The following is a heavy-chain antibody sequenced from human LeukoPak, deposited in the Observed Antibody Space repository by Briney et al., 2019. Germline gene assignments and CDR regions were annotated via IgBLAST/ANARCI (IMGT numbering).Heavy chain of an antibody. V-gene: IGHV1-2*02. Sequence: GASVKVSCKASGYIFTGYYMHWVRQAPGQGLEWMGWINPNSGGTNNAQKFQRGVSMTRDTSISTAYMALSRLRSDDTAVYYCATVYDFWTLGGYWGQGTLVTVS. D-gene: IGHD3-3*01. CDR1: GYIFTGYY. CDR3: ATVYDFWTLGGY. J-gene: IGHJ4*02. CDR2: INPNSGGT.